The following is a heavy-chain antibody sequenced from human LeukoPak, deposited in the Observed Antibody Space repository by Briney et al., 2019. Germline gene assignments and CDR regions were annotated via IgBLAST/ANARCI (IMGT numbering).Heavy chain of an antibody. Sequence: PGGSLRLSCAASGFTFSNYYMSWVRQAPGEGLEWVANIKHDGSEKYYVDSVKGRFTISRDNADNSLYLQMSSLRAEDTAVYYCARSSCGGDCYLGFDYWGQGTLVTVSS. J-gene: IGHJ4*02. CDR3: ARSSCGGDCYLGFDY. CDR1: GFTFSNYY. V-gene: IGHV3-7*01. D-gene: IGHD2-21*02. CDR2: IKHDGSEK.